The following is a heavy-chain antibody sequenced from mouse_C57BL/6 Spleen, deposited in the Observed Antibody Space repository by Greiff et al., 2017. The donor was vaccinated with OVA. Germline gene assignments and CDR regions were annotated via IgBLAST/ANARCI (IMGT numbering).Heavy chain of an antibody. D-gene: IGHD1-1*01. V-gene: IGHV5-4*03. CDR2: ISDGGSYT. Sequence: EVMLVESGGGLVKPGGSLKLSCAASGFTFSSYAMSWVRQTPEKRLEWVATISDGGSYTYYPDNVKGRFTISRDNAKNNLYLQMSHLKSEDTAMYYCARSYGSSYDFDYWGQGTTLTVSS. J-gene: IGHJ2*01. CDR3: ARSYGSSYDFDY. CDR1: GFTFSSYA.